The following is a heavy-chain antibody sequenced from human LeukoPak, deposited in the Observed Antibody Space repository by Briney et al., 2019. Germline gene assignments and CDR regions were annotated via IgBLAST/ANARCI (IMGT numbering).Heavy chain of an antibody. J-gene: IGHJ4*02. CDR2: IYYSGST. V-gene: IGHV4-31*11. Sequence: SETLSLTCAVYGGSFSGYYWSWIRQHPGKGLEWIGYIYYSGSTYYNPSLKSRVTISVDTSKNQFSLKLSSVTAADTAVYYCARSRPVYGGSHFDYWGQGTLVTVSS. CDR3: ARSRPVYGGSHFDY. D-gene: IGHD4-23*01. CDR1: GGSFSGYY.